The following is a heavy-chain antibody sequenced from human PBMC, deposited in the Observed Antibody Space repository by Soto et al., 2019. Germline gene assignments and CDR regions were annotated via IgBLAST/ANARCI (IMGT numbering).Heavy chain of an antibody. CDR3: AAEVTSDAFDF. V-gene: IGHV3-21*01. D-gene: IGHD2-21*02. CDR2: INGGSSLT. CDR1: GFNFSTYS. J-gene: IGHJ3*01. Sequence: GGSLRLSCTASGFNFSTYSMNWVRQAPGKGLEWVSSINGGSSLTYYADSLKGRFTISRDNAKNSLYLQLNSLRAEDTAIYYCAAEVTSDAFDFWGQGTMVTVSS.